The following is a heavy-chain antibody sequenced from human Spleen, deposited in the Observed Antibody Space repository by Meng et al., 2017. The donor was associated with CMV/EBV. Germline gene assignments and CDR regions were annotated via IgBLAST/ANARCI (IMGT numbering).Heavy chain of an antibody. CDR1: GSSFSDYY. Sequence: GSSFSDYYYNWIRQPPGKGLEWIGEINHSGSANYNPSLKSRVTMSVDTSKSQFSLKLSSMTAADTAVYFCARVPPYYYDSSGYLFDQWGQGTLVTVSS. CDR3: ARVPPYYYDSSGYLFDQ. J-gene: IGHJ4*02. D-gene: IGHD3-22*01. V-gene: IGHV4-34*01. CDR2: INHSGSA.